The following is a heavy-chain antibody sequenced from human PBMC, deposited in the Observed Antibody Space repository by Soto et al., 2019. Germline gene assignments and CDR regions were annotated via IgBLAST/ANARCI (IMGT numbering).Heavy chain of an antibody. V-gene: IGHV1-18*01. CDR3: ARVYRITMVRGELSEY. D-gene: IGHD3-10*01. Sequence: VQLVQSGAEVKKPGASVKVSCKASGYTFTSYGISWVRQAPGQGLEWMGWISAYNGNTNYAQKLQGRVTMTTDTSTSTAYMVLRSLRSDDTAVYYCARVYRITMVRGELSEYWGQGTLVTVSS. J-gene: IGHJ4*02. CDR1: GYTFTSYG. CDR2: ISAYNGNT.